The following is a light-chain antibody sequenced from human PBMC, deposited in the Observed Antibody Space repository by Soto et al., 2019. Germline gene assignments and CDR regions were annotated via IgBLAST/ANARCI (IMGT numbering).Light chain of an antibody. V-gene: IGKV3-20*01. J-gene: IGKJ4*01. CDR1: QSVSSSY. Sequence: ETVLTQSPGTRSLSPGERATLSCRSSQSVSSSYLAWYQQKPAQAPRLLIYGASSRATGIPDRFSGSGSGSDINFTISSLETEDVAVYDWHHYGASALTFGGGTKVEIK. CDR2: GAS. CDR3: HHYGASALT.